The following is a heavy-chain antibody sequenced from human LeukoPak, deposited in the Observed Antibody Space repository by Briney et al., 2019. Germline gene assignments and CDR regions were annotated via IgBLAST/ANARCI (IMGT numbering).Heavy chain of an antibody. Sequence: GRSLRLSCAVSGFTFSAYGMHWVRQAPGKGLEYVSAISSNGGSTYYADSVKGRFTISRDNSKNTLYLQMSSLRAEDTAVYYCVKERGYCSGGSCYFDYWGQGTLVTVSS. J-gene: IGHJ4*02. V-gene: IGHV3-64D*06. CDR1: GFTFSAYG. CDR2: ISSNGGST. CDR3: VKERGYCSGGSCYFDY. D-gene: IGHD2-15*01.